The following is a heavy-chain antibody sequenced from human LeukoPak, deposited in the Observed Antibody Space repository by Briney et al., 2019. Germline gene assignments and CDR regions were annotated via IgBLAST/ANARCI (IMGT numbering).Heavy chain of an antibody. D-gene: IGHD3-16*01. CDR2: IIPILGIA. Sequence: SVKVSCKASGGTFSSYAISWVRQAPGQGLEWMGRIIPILGIANYAQKFQGRVTITADESTSTAYMELSSLRFEDTAVYYCAKTGSLFGHFFDHWGQGIPVSVSS. J-gene: IGHJ4*02. CDR3: AKTGSLFGHFFDH. V-gene: IGHV1-69*04. CDR1: GGTFSSYA.